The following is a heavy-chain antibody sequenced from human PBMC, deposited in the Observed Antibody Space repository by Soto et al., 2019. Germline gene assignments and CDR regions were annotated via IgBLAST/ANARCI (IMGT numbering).Heavy chain of an antibody. D-gene: IGHD3-3*01. CDR1: GFTFSSYA. CDR2: ISGSGGST. Sequence: GGSLRLSCAASGFTFSSYAMSWVRQAPGKGLEWVSAISGSGGSTYYADSVKGRFTISRDNSKNTLYLQMNSLRAEDTAVYYCAKVEVNYDFWSGFMDVWGKGTTVTVSS. CDR3: AKVEVNYDFWSGFMDV. J-gene: IGHJ6*03. V-gene: IGHV3-23*01.